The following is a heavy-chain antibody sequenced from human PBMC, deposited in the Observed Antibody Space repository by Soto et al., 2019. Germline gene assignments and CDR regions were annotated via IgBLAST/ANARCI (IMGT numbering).Heavy chain of an antibody. CDR2: IYYSGST. V-gene: IGHV4-39*01. CDR1: GGSISSSSYY. J-gene: IGHJ6*02. Sequence: SETLSLTCTVSGGSISSSSYYWGWIRQPPGKGLEWIGSIYYSGSTYYNPSLKSRVTISVDTSKNQFSLKLSSVTAADTAVYYCAILPMVRGVYYYGMDVWGQGTTVTVSS. CDR3: AILPMVRGVYYYGMDV. D-gene: IGHD3-10*01.